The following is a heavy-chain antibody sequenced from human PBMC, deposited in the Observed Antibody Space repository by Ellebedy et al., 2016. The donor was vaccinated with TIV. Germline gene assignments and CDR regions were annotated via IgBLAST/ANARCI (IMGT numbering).Heavy chain of an antibody. J-gene: IGHJ4*02. CDR2: IYYSGST. CDR3: ARGVLWSKLFDY. CDR1: GGSISSYY. Sequence: SETLSLXXTVSGGSISSYYWSWIRQPPGKGLEWIGYIYYSGSTNYNPSLKSRVTISVDTSKNQFSLKLSSVTAADKAVYYCARGVLWSKLFDYWGQGTLVTVSS. D-gene: IGHD2/OR15-2a*01. V-gene: IGHV4-59*12.